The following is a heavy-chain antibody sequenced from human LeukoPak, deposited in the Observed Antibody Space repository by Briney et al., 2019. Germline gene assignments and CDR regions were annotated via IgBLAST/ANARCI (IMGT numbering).Heavy chain of an antibody. CDR3: ARGGRDYDFWSGYYNVVYYYGMDA. V-gene: IGHV1-46*01. D-gene: IGHD3-3*01. J-gene: IGHJ6*02. Sequence: ASVKVSCKASGYTFTSYYMHWVRQAPGQGLEWLGIINPSGGSTSYAQKFQGRVTMTRDTSISTAYMELSRLRSDDTAVYYCARGGRDYDFWSGYYNVVYYYGMDAWGQGTTVTVSS. CDR1: GYTFTSYY. CDR2: INPSGGST.